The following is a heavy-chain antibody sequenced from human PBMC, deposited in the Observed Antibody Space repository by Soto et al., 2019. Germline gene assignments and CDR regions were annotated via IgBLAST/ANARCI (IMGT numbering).Heavy chain of an antibody. D-gene: IGHD2-15*01. CDR3: AREMYCSGGSCERDDAFDI. CDR2: ISSSSSYI. J-gene: IGHJ3*02. V-gene: IGHV3-21*01. Sequence: PGGSLRLSCAASGFTFSSYSMNWVRQAPGKGLEWVSSISSSSSYIYYADSVKGRFTISRDNAKNSLYLQMNSLRAEDTAVYYCAREMYCSGGSCERDDAFDIWGKGTMVTVSS. CDR1: GFTFSSYS.